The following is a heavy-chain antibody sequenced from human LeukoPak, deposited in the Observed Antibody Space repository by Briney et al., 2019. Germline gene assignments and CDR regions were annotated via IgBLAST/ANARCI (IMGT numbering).Heavy chain of an antibody. CDR3: ARIEGSAITF. D-gene: IGHD3-16*01. Sequence: GASVKVSCKAPGYTFTDYYIHWVRQAPGQGLEWMGYISPKSGGTKYAQNFQGRFTMTRDTSINTAYMELSRLRSDDTALYYCARIEGSAITFWGQGTLVTVSS. J-gene: IGHJ4*02. CDR2: ISPKSGGT. CDR1: GYTFTDYY. V-gene: IGHV1-2*02.